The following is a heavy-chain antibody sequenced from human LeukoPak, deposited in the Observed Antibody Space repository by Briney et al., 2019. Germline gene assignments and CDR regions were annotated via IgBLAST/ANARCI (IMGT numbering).Heavy chain of an antibody. V-gene: IGHV4-61*02. CDR2: VYTSGHT. J-gene: IGHJ4*02. CDR3: ARAPGGDPFDY. Sequence: SETLSLTCTVSGGSIGSGSYYWSWIRQPAGKGLEWIGRVYTSGHTDYNPSFKSRVLISVDTSKNQFSLRLSSVTAADTAVYYCARAPGGDPFDYWGQGTLVTVSS. D-gene: IGHD2-21*01. CDR1: GGSIGSGSYY.